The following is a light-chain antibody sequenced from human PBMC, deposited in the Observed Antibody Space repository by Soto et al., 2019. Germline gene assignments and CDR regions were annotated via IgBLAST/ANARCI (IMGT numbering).Light chain of an antibody. J-gene: IGKJ5*01. CDR1: QDISTW. CDR2: AAS. CDR3: QQANSFPIT. Sequence: DTQMTQSPSSVSASVGDRVTITCRASQDISTWLAWYQKKPGKAPKLLIYAASSLQSGVPSRFSGSGSGTDFTLTISSLQPEDFATYYCQQANSFPITFGQGTRLETK. V-gene: IGKV1D-12*01.